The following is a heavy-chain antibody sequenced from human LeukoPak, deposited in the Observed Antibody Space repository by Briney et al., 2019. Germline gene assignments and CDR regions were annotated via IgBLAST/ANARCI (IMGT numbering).Heavy chain of an antibody. CDR3: ARDYYGSGSYYIPTYYFDY. V-gene: IGHV1-18*01. CDR2: ISAYNGNT. J-gene: IGHJ4*02. Sequence: ASVKVSCKASGYTFTSYGISWVRQAPGQGLEWMGWISAYNGNTNYAQKLQGRVTMTTDTSTSTAYMELRSLRSDDTAVYYCARDYYGSGSYYIPTYYFDYWGQGTLVTVSP. CDR1: GYTFTSYG. D-gene: IGHD3-10*01.